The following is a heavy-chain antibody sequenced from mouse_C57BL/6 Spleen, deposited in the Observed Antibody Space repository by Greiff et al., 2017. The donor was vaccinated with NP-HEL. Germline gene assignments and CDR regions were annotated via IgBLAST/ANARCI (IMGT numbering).Heavy chain of an antibody. CDR1: GFTFSSYG. V-gene: IGHV5-6*02. J-gene: IGHJ4*01. D-gene: IGHD2-2*01. CDR2: ISSGGSYT. Sequence: EVMLVESGGDLVKPGGSLKLSCAASGFTFSSYGMSWVRQTPDKRLEWVATISSGGSYTYYPDSVKGRFTISRDNAKNTLYLQMSSLKSEDTAMYYCARHMVTTGGYAMDYWGQGTSVTVSS. CDR3: ARHMVTTGGYAMDY.